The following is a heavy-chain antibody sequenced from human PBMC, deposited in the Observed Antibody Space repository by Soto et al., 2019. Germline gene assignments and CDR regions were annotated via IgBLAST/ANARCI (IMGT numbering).Heavy chain of an antibody. D-gene: IGHD3-3*01. CDR1: GYTFTSYG. Sequence: ASVKVSCKASGYTFTSYGISWARQAPGQGLEWMGWISTSNGNTNYAQKLQGRVTMTTDTSTSTAYMELRSLRSDDTAVYYCARFITIFGVVISPYYYYGMDVWGQGTTVTVSS. CDR3: ARFITIFGVVISPYYYYGMDV. J-gene: IGHJ6*01. V-gene: IGHV1-18*01. CDR2: ISTSNGNT.